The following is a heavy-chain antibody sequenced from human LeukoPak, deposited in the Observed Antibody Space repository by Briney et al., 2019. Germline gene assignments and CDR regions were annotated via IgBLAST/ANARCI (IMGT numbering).Heavy chain of an antibody. V-gene: IGHV4-28*01. CDR2: IYHSGTT. Sequence: SDTLSLTCAVSGYSITSSSWWGWIRQPPGKGLEWIGYIYHSGTTYYNPSLKSRVTISLDTSKNQFSLKLSSVTAADTAVYYCARFFDSSGYLPNWGQGTLVTVSS. CDR1: GYSITSSSW. D-gene: IGHD3-22*01. J-gene: IGHJ4*02. CDR3: ARFFDSSGYLPN.